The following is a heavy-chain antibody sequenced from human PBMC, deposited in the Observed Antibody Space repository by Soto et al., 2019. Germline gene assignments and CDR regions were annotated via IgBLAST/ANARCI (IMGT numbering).Heavy chain of an antibody. V-gene: IGHV1-24*01. D-gene: IGHD1-26*01. CDR2: FDPEDGET. CDR3: ATRIVGAHFDY. J-gene: IGHJ4*02. CDR1: GYTFTSYG. Sequence: GASVKVSCKASGYTFTSYGISWVRQAPGKGLEWMGGFDPEDGETIYAQKFQGRVTMTEDTSTDTAYMELSSLRSEDTAVYYCATRIVGAHFDYWGQGTLVTVSS.